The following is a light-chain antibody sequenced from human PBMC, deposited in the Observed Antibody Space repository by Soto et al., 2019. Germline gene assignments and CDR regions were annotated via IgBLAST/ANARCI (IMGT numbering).Light chain of an antibody. V-gene: IGKV3-20*01. CDR3: QQYRT. CDR2: GAS. J-gene: IGKJ2*01. CDR1: QSVSSSY. Sequence: EIVLTQSPGTLSLSPGERATLSCRASQSVSSSYLAWYQQKPGQPPRLLIYGASSRATGIPDRFSGSGSGTDFTLTLSSLVPEDFAEYYCQQYRTFGQGTKLEIK.